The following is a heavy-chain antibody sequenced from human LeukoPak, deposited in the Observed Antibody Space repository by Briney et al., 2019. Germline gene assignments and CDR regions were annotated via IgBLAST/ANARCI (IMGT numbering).Heavy chain of an antibody. CDR3: AREYYYSSNVGLDY. CDR1: GGSISSSSYY. Sequence: SETLSLTCTVSGGSISSSSYYWGWIRQPPGKGLEWIGSIYYSGSTYYNPSLKSRVTISVDTSKNQFSLNLSSVTAADTAVYYCAREYYYSSNVGLDYWGQGTLVTVSS. CDR2: IYYSGST. V-gene: IGHV4-39*07. D-gene: IGHD3-22*01. J-gene: IGHJ4*02.